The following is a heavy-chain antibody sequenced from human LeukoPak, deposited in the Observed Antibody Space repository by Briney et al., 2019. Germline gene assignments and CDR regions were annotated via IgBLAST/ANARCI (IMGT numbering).Heavy chain of an antibody. J-gene: IGHJ4*02. CDR3: AKDRYGSGSYSNFDY. V-gene: IGHV3-30*18. CDR2: ISYDGSNK. Sequence: PGRTLRLSCAASVFTFSSYGMHWVRHAPGKGLERMAVISYDGSNKYYADSVKGRFTISRDNSKNTLYLQMNSLRAEDTAVYYCAKDRYGSGSYSNFDYWGQGTLVTVSS. D-gene: IGHD3-10*01. CDR1: VFTFSSYG.